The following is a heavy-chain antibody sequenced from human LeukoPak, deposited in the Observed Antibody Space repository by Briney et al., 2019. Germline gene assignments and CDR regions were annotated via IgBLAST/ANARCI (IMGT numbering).Heavy chain of an antibody. CDR1: GFTFSSYS. D-gene: IGHD6-19*01. CDR2: ISSSSSYI. J-gene: IGHJ4*02. V-gene: IGHV3-21*01. Sequence: GGSLRLSCAASGFTFSSYSMNWVRQAPGKWLEWVSSISSSSSYIYYADSVKGRFTISRDNAKNSLYLQMNSLRAEDTAMYYCARGISWRPIAVAPFDYWGQGTLVTVSS. CDR3: ARGISWRPIAVAPFDY.